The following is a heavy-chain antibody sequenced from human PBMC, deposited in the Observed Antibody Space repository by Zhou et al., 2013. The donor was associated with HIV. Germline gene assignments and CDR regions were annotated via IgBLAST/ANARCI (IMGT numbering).Heavy chain of an antibody. V-gene: IGHV1-18*01. J-gene: IGHJ4*02. Sequence: QVQLVQSGAEVKKPGSSVKVSCKTSGYAFRGYGLAWVRQAPGRGLEWMGWISGNNNNTNYVQKYRARVTMTADTATTTGYMELGNLTSDDSAIYYCARASYYDSSGYFDYWGQGTPVTISS. CDR1: GYAFRGYG. CDR2: ISGNNNNT. CDR3: ARASYYDSSGYFDY. D-gene: IGHD3-22*01.